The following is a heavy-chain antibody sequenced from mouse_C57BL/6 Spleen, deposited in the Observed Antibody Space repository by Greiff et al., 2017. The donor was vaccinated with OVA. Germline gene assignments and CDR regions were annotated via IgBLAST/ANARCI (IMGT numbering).Heavy chain of an antibody. CDR1: GYAFSSSW. Sequence: QVQLQQSGPELVKPGASVKISCKASGYAFSSSWMNWVKQRPGQGLEWIGRIYPGDGDTNYNGKFKGKATLTADKSSSTAYMQLSSLTSEDSAVYFCAIYGSNWYFDVWGTGTTVTVSS. CDR3: AIYGSNWYFDV. CDR2: IYPGDGDT. J-gene: IGHJ1*03. V-gene: IGHV1-82*01. D-gene: IGHD1-1*01.